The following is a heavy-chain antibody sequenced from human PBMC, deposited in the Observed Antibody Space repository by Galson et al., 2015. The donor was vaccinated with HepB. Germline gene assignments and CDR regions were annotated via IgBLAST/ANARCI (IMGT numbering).Heavy chain of an antibody. J-gene: IGHJ4*02. Sequence: SVKVSCKASGYTFTGYYMHWARQAPGQGLEWMGRINPNSGGTNYAQKFQGRVTMTRDTSISTAYMALSRLRADGTAVYYCARVPIAYCGGDCYSHDYWGQGTLVTVSS. CDR1: GYTFTGYY. V-gene: IGHV1-2*06. CDR2: INPNSGGT. D-gene: IGHD2-21*01. CDR3: ARVPIAYCGGDCYSHDY.